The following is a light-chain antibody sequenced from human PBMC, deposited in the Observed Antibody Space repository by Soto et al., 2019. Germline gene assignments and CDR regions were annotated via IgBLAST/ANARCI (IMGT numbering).Light chain of an antibody. V-gene: IGKV3-20*01. J-gene: IGKJ4*01. CDR2: DAS. CDR1: QTVSSSF. Sequence: EIVLTQSPGTLSLSPGERATLSCRASQTVSSSFIAWYQQKPGQAPRLLMYDASNRATGIPDRFSGSGSATDFTLTISRLEPEDFAVYYCQQYDTSPLTFGGGTKVDIK. CDR3: QQYDTSPLT.